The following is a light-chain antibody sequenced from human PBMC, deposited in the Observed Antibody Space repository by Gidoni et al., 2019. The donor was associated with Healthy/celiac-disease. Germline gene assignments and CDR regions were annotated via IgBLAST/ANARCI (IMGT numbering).Light chain of an antibody. CDR2: DAS. CDR3: QQRSNWPWE. Sequence: IVLTHSPATLSLSPGERATLSCRASQSVSSYLAWYQQKPGQAPRPLIYDASNRATGIPARFSGSGSGTDVTLTISSREPEDFAVYYCQQRSNWPWEFGQXTKVEIK. CDR1: QSVSSY. J-gene: IGKJ1*01. V-gene: IGKV3-11*01.